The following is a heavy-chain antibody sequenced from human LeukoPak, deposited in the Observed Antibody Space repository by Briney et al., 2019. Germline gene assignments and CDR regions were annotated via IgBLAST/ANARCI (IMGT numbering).Heavy chain of an antibody. D-gene: IGHD3-22*01. Sequence: PGGSLRLSCAASGFTSDDYAMHWVRQAPGKGLEWVSLISWDGGSTYYADSVKGRFTISRDNSKNSLYLQMNSLRAEDTALYYCAKDEYSSYLDVWGKGTTVTVSS. CDR2: ISWDGGST. CDR3: AKDEYSSYLDV. J-gene: IGHJ6*03. V-gene: IGHV3-43D*03. CDR1: GFTSDDYA.